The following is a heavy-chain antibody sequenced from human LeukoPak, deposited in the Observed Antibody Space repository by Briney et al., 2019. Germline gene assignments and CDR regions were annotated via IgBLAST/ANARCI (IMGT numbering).Heavy chain of an antibody. Sequence: GGPLRLSCAASGLTFSSYAMSWVRQAPGKGLEWVSAISGSGGSTYYADSVKGRFTISRDNSKNTLYLQMNSLRAEDTAVYYCAKESEHIVVVIAIGYFDYWGQGTLVTVSS. D-gene: IGHD2-21*01. CDR3: AKESEHIVVVIAIGYFDY. J-gene: IGHJ4*02. V-gene: IGHV3-23*01. CDR1: GLTFSSYA. CDR2: ISGSGGST.